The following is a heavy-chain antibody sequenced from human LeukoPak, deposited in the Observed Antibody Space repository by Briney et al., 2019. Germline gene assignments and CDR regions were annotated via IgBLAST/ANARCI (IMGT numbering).Heavy chain of an antibody. Sequence: PGGSLRLSCAASGFIFSSYSIHWVRQAPGKGLEWVAVIWYDGSNKYYADSVKGRFTISRDNSKNTLYLQMNSLRAEDTAVYYCAKDREGYSGSFYFDYWGQGTLVTVST. CDR3: AKDREGYSGSFYFDY. J-gene: IGHJ4*02. V-gene: IGHV3-33*06. D-gene: IGHD1-26*01. CDR1: GFIFSSYS. CDR2: IWYDGSNK.